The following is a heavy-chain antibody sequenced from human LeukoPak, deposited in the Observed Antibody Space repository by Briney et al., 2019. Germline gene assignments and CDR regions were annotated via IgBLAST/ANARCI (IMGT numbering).Heavy chain of an antibody. CDR1: GFTVSSNY. V-gene: IGHV3-66*02. CDR3: ARHAWFDP. J-gene: IGHJ5*02. Sequence: GGSLRLSCAASGFTVSSNYMSWVRQAPGKGLEWVSVIYSSGSTYYADSVKGRFTISRDNSKNTLYLQMNSLRAEATAVYYCARHAWFDPWGQGTLVTVSS. CDR2: IYSSGST.